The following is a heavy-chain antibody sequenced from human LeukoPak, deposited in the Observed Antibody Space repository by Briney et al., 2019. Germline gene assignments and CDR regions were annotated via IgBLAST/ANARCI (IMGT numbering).Heavy chain of an antibody. CDR1: GFTFSTYG. D-gene: IGHD2-21*02. CDR3: AKVSRAYCGGDCYEYFQL. Sequence: GGSLRLSCAASGFTFSTYGVHWVRQAPGKGLEWVAFIRYDGNNKYYADSVKGRFTISRDNSKNTLFLQMNSLRAEDTAVYYCAKVSRAYCGGDCYEYFQLWGQGTLVTVSS. CDR2: IRYDGNNK. J-gene: IGHJ1*01. V-gene: IGHV3-30*02.